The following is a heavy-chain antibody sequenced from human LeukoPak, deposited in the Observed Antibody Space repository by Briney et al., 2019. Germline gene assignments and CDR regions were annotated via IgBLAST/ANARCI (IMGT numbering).Heavy chain of an antibody. Sequence: PGGSLRLSCAASGFTFSNYAMNWVRQAPGKGLEWVAVISYDGSNKYYADSVKGRFTISRDNSKITLYLQMNSLRAEDTAVYYCARRMLLWFGELLPLDAFDIWGQGTMVTVSS. D-gene: IGHD3-10*01. CDR2: ISYDGSNK. CDR1: GFTFSNYA. V-gene: IGHV3-30*04. J-gene: IGHJ3*02. CDR3: ARRMLLWFGELLPLDAFDI.